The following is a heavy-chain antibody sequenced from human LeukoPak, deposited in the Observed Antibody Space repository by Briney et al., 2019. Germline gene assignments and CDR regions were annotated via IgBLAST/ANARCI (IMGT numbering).Heavy chain of an antibody. CDR2: LSYDGSEK. J-gene: IGHJ4*02. D-gene: IGHD6-19*01. V-gene: IGHV3-30*18. CDR3: AKSSSGWYGGFDY. CDR1: GFTFSTYG. Sequence: GGSLRLSCAASGFTFSTYGMHWVRQAPGKGLEGVAVLSYDGSEKYYADSVKGRCTISRDNSKNTLYLEINSLRAEDTAVYYCAKSSSGWYGGFDYWGQGTLVTVSS.